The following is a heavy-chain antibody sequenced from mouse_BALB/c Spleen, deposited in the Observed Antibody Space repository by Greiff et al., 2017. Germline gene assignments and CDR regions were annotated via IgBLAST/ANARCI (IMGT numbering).Heavy chain of an antibody. V-gene: IGHV5-12-1*01. CDR2: ISSGGGST. CDR1: GFAFSSYD. Sequence: EVMLVESGGGLVKPGGSLKLSCAASGFAFSSYDMSWVRQTPEKRLEWVAYISSGGGSTYYPDTVKGRFTISRDNAKNTLYLQMSSLKSEDTAMYYCARVYGNYDWFAYWGQGTLVTVSA. D-gene: IGHD2-1*01. J-gene: IGHJ3*01. CDR3: ARVYGNYDWFAY.